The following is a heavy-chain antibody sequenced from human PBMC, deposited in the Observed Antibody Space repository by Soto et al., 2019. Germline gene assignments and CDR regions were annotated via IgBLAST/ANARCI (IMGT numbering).Heavy chain of an antibody. Sequence: QVQLVQSGAEVKKPGSSVKVSCKTSGGTFGSYAISWVRQSPGQGLEWMGGIIPIFSTPNYAQKFEDRVTIYANESTSTAYMELSSLRSEDTAVYYCARPIQYYFDTSAQSAWFDPWGQGTLVTVSS. CDR3: ARPIQYYFDTSAQSAWFDP. V-gene: IGHV1-69*12. J-gene: IGHJ5*02. D-gene: IGHD3-22*01. CDR1: GGTFGSYA. CDR2: IIPIFSTP.